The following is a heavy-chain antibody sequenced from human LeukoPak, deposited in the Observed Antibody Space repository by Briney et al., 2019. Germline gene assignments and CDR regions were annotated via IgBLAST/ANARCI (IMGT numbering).Heavy chain of an antibody. J-gene: IGHJ4*02. V-gene: IGHV4-59*01. CDR3: AASSSGSYPY. CDR2: IYYSGST. D-gene: IGHD1-26*01. Sequence: SETLSLTCTVSGGSISSYYWSWIRQPPGKRLEWSGYIYYSGSTNYNPSLKSRVTISVDTSKNQFSLKLSSVTAADTAVYYCAASSSGSYPYWGQGTLVTVSS. CDR1: GGSISSYY.